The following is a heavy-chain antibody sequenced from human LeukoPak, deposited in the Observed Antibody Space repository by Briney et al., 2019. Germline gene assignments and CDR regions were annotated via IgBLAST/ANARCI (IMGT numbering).Heavy chain of an antibody. Sequence: PGGSLRPSCAASGFTFSSYAMSWVRQAPGKGLEWVSAISGSGGSTYYADSVKGRFTISRDNSKNTVILQMNYLRAEDTALYYCAKASITSDRVLWVLFDSWGLGTLVTVSS. V-gene: IGHV3-23*01. CDR1: GFTFSSYA. CDR2: ISGSGGST. CDR3: AKASITSDRVLWVLFDS. D-gene: IGHD1-20*01. J-gene: IGHJ4*02.